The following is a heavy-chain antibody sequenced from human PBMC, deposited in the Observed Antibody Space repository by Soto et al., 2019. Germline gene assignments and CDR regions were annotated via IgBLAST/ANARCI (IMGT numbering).Heavy chain of an antibody. D-gene: IGHD2-15*01. CDR1: GGSISSGGYS. V-gene: IGHV4-30-2*01. CDR2: NYHSGST. J-gene: IGHJ4*02. CDR3: ARGVVRFEQPNFDY. Sequence: QLQLQESGSGLVKPSQTLSLTCAVSGGSISSGGYSWSWIRQPPGKGLEGIGYNYHSGSTYYNPSLKSRVTISVDRSKNQFSRKLSSVTVANTAVYYCARGVVRFEQPNFDYWGQGTLVTVSS.